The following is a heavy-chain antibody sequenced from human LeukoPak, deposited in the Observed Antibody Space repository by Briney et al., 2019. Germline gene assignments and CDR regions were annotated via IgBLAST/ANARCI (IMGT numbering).Heavy chain of an antibody. CDR2: INPKSGGT. D-gene: IGHD4-23*01. J-gene: IGHJ4*02. CDR1: GYTFTAYY. Sequence: ASVKVSCKASGYTFTAYYMHWVRQAPGQGLEWMGWINPKSGGTNYPQKFQGRVTMTRDTSISTAYMELSRLRSDGTAVYYCARGIYGGNSPLVDYWGQGTLVTVSS. V-gene: IGHV1-2*02. CDR3: ARGIYGGNSPLVDY.